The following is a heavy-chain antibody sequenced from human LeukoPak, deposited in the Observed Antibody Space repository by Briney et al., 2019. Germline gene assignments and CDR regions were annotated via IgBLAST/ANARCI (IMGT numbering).Heavy chain of an antibody. CDR3: AKGGLVVVAAAASRYQDYYFDY. CDR1: GFTFSSYA. D-gene: IGHD2-15*01. J-gene: IGHJ4*02. Sequence: GGSLRLSCAASGFTFSSYAMSWVRQAPGKGLEWVSAISGSGGSTYYAASVEGRFTISRDNSKNTLYLQMSSLRAEDTAVYYCAKGGLVVVAAAASRYQDYYFDYWGQGTLVTVSS. CDR2: ISGSGGST. V-gene: IGHV3-23*01.